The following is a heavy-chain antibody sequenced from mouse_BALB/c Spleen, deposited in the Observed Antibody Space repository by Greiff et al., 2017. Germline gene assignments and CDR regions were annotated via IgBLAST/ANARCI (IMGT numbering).Heavy chain of an antibody. Sequence: EVKLVESGGGLVQPGGSLRLSCATSGFTFTDYYMSWVRQPPGKALEWLGFIRNKANGYTTEYSASVKGRFTISRDNSQSILYLQMNTLRAEDSATYDCAINYYGSRKDLDYWGQGTTLTVSS. CDR3: AINYYGSRKDLDY. CDR1: GFTFTDYY. V-gene: IGHV7-3*02. J-gene: IGHJ2*01. D-gene: IGHD1-1*01. CDR2: IRNKANGYTT.